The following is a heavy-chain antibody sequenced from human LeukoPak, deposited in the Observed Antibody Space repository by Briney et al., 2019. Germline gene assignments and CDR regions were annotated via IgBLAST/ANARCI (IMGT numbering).Heavy chain of an antibody. CDR2: IRYDGSNK. CDR3: ANLIVVVPAAISGNAFDI. D-gene: IGHD2-2*01. J-gene: IGHJ3*02. Sequence: PGGSLRLSCAASGFTFSSYGMHWVRQASGKGLEWVAFIRYDGSNKYYADSVKGRFTISRDNSKNTLYLQMNSLRAEDTAVYYCANLIVVVPAAISGNAFDIWGQGTMVTVSS. CDR1: GFTFSSYG. V-gene: IGHV3-30*02.